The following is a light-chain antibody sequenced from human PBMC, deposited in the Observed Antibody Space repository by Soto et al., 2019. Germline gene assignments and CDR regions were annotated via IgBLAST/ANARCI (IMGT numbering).Light chain of an antibody. CDR3: QHYNNWPPWT. CDR2: GAS. J-gene: IGKJ1*01. CDR1: QTIKSN. Sequence: IVMTQSPATLSVSPGERATLSCRASQTIKSNLAWYQQKPGQAPRLLMYGASTRATGIPARFSGSGSGTEFTLTINNLQSDDFAVYYCQHYNNWPPWTFGQGTKVEIK. V-gene: IGKV3-15*01.